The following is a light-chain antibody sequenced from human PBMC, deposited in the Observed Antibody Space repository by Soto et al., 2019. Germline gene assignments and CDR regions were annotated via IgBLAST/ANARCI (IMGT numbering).Light chain of an antibody. Sequence: DIQMTQSPASLSASVGDRVTITCRASQTISNRLAWYQQKPGRAPKLLIYAASTLESGVPSRFSGRGSGTDFTLTISSLQPDDFATYYCQHYNSHLCTFGQGTKLDIK. CDR1: QTISNR. V-gene: IGKV1-5*01. J-gene: IGKJ2*02. CDR3: QHYNSHLCT. CDR2: AAS.